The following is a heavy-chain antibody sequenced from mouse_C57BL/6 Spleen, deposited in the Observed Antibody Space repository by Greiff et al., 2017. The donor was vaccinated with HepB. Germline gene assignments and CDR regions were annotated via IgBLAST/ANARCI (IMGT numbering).Heavy chain of an antibody. D-gene: IGHD1-1*01. CDR2: VFPGSGST. Sequence: QVQLQQSGPELVRPGASVKISCKAPGYTFTSHWMQWVRQRPGQGLEWIGAVFPGSGSTYYNEKFKGKATLTVDTSSSTAYMQLSSLTSEDAAVYFCAYYGSTHYYAMDYWGQGTSVTVSS. CDR1: GYTFTSHW. V-gene: IGHV1-56*01. CDR3: AYYGSTHYYAMDY. J-gene: IGHJ4*01.